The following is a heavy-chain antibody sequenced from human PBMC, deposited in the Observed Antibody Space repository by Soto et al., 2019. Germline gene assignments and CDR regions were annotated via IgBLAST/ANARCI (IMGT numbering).Heavy chain of an antibody. J-gene: IGHJ6*02. D-gene: IGHD3-3*01. CDR2: IYTSGST. V-gene: IGHV4-4*07. CDR3: ARDPLRVTIFGVVRPVYGMDV. Sequence: SETLSLTCTVSGGSISSYYWSWIRQPAGKGLEWIGRIYTSGSTNYNPSLKSRVTMSVDTSKNQFSLKLSSVTAADTAVYYCARDPLRVTIFGVVRPVYGMDVWGQGTTVTVS. CDR1: GGSISSYY.